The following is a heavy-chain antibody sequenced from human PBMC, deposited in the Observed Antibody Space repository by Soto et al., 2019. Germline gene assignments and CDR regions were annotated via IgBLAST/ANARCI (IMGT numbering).Heavy chain of an antibody. J-gene: IGHJ4*02. D-gene: IGHD1-26*01. CDR2: IYSGGST. V-gene: IGHV3-53*01. Sequence: GGSLRLSCAASGFTVSSNYMSWVRQAPGKGLEWVSVIYSGGSTCYADSVKGRFTISRDNSKNTLYLQMNSLRAEDTAVYYCARAKSGSYDFDYWGQGTLVTVSS. CDR3: ARAKSGSYDFDY. CDR1: GFTVSSNY.